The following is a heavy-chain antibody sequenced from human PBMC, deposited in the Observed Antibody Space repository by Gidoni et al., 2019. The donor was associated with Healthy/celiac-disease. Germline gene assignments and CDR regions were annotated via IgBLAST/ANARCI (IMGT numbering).Heavy chain of an antibody. V-gene: IGHV2-5*02. CDR2: IYWDDDK. CDR3: AHRRDYDILTGYYSGRRWFDP. CDR1: GFSLSTSGVG. Sequence: QITLKESGPTLVKPTQTLTLTCTFPGFSLSTSGVGVGWIRQPPGKALEWLALIYWDDDKRYSPSLKSRLTITKDTSKNQVVLTMTNMDPVDTATYYCAHRRDYDILTGYYSGRRWFDPWGQGTLVTVSS. J-gene: IGHJ5*02. D-gene: IGHD3-9*01.